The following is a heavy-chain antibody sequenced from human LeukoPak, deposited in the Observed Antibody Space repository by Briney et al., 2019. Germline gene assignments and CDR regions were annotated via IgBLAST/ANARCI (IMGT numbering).Heavy chain of an antibody. V-gene: IGHV3-64*01. CDR3: ARGPQPYDDSGSRAFDI. CDR1: AFTFSDYA. CDR2: ISSNVDIT. D-gene: IGHD4-17*01. Sequence: AGRSLRLSCAASAFTFSDYAMHWVRQAPRKKLEYVSTISSNVDITYYTTSVKGRFTISRHDSKNTLFLQLGSLRAEDMAVYYCARGPQPYDDSGSRAFDIWGQGAMVTVSS. J-gene: IGHJ3*02.